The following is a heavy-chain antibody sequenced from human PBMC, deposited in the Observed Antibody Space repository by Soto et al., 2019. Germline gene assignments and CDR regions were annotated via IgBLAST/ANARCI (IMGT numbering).Heavy chain of an antibody. D-gene: IGHD4-4*01. CDR2: IYHSGTT. CDR1: GDSISRGYY. CDR3: VSQRTTVITQAYFDY. Sequence: SETLSLTCAVSGDSISRGYYWAWIRQPPGKGLEYIGSIYHSGTTYYNPSLMSRVTISVDTSKNQFSLNLNSVTASDTAVYFCVSQRTTVITQAYFDYWGPGALVTVSS. V-gene: IGHV4-38-2*01. J-gene: IGHJ4*02.